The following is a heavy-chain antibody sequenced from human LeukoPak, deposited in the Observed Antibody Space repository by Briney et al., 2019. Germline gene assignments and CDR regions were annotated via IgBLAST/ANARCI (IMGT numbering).Heavy chain of an antibody. V-gene: IGHV4-39*01. Sequence: PSETLSLTCTVSGGSISSSSYYWGWIRQPPGKGLEWIGSIYYSGSTYYNPSLKSRVTISVDTSKNQSSPKLSSVTAADTAVYYCASVRRGFGDLSKYYSYYMDAWGKGTTVTISS. J-gene: IGHJ6*03. CDR3: ASVRRGFGDLSKYYSYYMDA. D-gene: IGHD3-10*01. CDR2: IYYSGST. CDR1: GGSISSSSYY.